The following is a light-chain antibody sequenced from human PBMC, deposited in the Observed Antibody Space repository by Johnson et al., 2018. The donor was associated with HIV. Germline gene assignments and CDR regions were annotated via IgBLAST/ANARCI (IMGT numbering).Light chain of an antibody. CDR3: GTWDSSLSAFYV. Sequence: QSVLTQPPSVSAAPGQKVTISCSGGSSNIGSNYVSWYKQLPGTAPKLLIYENDKRPSGIRDRFSGSKSGPAATLAITGLQPGDEADYYCGTWDSSLSAFYVFGTGTKVTVL. J-gene: IGLJ1*01. V-gene: IGLV1-51*02. CDR1: SSNIGSNY. CDR2: END.